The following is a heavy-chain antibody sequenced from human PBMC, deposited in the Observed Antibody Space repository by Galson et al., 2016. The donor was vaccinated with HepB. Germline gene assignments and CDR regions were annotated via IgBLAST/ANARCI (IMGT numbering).Heavy chain of an antibody. CDR2: IFHSGFI. Sequence: ETLSLTCAVYGGSFSDYYWTWIRQPPGKGLEWIGEIFHSGFINYNPSLQNRLTISMDTSKNQFSLTLTSVTAADTAMYYCARLVTLVQGSRGAEFYYYYMDVWGKGTPVTVSS. V-gene: IGHV4-34*12. CDR3: ARLVTLVQGSRGAEFYYYYMDV. J-gene: IGHJ6*03. CDR1: GGSFSDYY. D-gene: IGHD3-10*01.